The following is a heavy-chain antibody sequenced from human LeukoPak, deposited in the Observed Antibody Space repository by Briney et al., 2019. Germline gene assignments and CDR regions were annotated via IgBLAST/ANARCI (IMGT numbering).Heavy chain of an antibody. CDR3: ARSRPIRPTFFDY. CDR2: ISYDGSNK. D-gene: IGHD1-1*01. CDR1: GFTFSAYW. V-gene: IGHV3-30*03. Sequence: PGGSLRLSCAASGFTFSAYWMHWVRQAPGKGLEWVAVISYDGSNKYYADSVKGRFTISRDNSKNTLYLQMNSLRAEDTAMYYCARSRPIRPTFFDYWGQGNLVTVSS. J-gene: IGHJ4*02.